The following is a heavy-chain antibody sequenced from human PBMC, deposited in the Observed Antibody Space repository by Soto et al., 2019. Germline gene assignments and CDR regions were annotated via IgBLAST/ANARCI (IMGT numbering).Heavy chain of an antibody. CDR3: ARGAASGYSYFYYMDV. V-gene: IGHV1-18*04. Sequence: ASGTDTCRASGSGCSYYAVSGVRQAPGQGLEWVGRVDPDNVHTKYAQKLQGRVTMATDTATNTAYMELRSLTFDDTAVYYCARGAASGYSYFYYMDVWGKGTTVTVSS. J-gene: IGHJ6*03. CDR1: GSGCSYYA. D-gene: IGHD6-13*01. CDR2: VDPDNVHT.